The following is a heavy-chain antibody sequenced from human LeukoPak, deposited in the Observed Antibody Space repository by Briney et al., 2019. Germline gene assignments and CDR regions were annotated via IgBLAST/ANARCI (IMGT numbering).Heavy chain of an antibody. CDR2: IWYDGSNK. CDR3: AKEKARNYYDSSGYGY. CDR1: GFTFSSYG. Sequence: GRSLRLSCAASGFTFSSYGMHWVRQAPGKGLEWVAVIWYDGSNKYYADSVKGRFTISRDNSKNTLYLRMNSLRAEDTAVYYCAKEKARNYYDSSGYGYWGQGTLVTVSS. V-gene: IGHV3-33*06. J-gene: IGHJ4*02. D-gene: IGHD3-22*01.